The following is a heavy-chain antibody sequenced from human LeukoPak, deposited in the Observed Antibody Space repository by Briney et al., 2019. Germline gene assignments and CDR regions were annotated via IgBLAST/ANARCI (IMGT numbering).Heavy chain of an antibody. D-gene: IGHD4-17*01. J-gene: IGHJ4*02. Sequence: NTSETLSLTCAVSGYSISSGYCWGWIRQPPGKGLEWIGSIYHSGSTYYNPSLKSRVTISVDTSKNQFSLKLSSVTAADTAVYYCARLGYGDLFDYWGQGTLVTVSS. V-gene: IGHV4-38-2*01. CDR3: ARLGYGDLFDY. CDR2: IYHSGST. CDR1: GYSISSGYC.